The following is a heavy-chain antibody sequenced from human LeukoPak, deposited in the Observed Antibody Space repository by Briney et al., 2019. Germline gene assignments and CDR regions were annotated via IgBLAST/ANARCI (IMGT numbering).Heavy chain of an antibody. V-gene: IGHV1-18*01. D-gene: IGHD3-22*01. CDR2: ISAYNGNT. CDR3: ARGPTYYYDSSGYYSPENFDY. Sequence: ASVKVSCKASGYTFTSYGISWVRQAPGQGLEWMGWISAYNGNTNYAQKLQGRVTMTTDTSTSTAYMELRSLRSDDTAVYYCARGPTYYYDSSGYYSPENFDYWGQGTLVTVSS. J-gene: IGHJ4*02. CDR1: GYTFTSYG.